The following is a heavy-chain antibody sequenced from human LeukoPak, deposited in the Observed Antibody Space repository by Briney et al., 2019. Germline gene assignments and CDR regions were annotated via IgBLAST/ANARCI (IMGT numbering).Heavy chain of an antibody. Sequence: GSSVKVSGKASGGTFSSYAISWVRQAPGQGLEWMGGIIPIFGTANYAQKFQGRVTITTDESTSTAYMELSSLRSEDTAVYYCAIYDSLGYFDYWGQGTLVTVSS. D-gene: IGHD3-3*01. CDR1: GGTFSSYA. V-gene: IGHV1-69*05. CDR2: IIPIFGTA. J-gene: IGHJ4*02. CDR3: AIYDSLGYFDY.